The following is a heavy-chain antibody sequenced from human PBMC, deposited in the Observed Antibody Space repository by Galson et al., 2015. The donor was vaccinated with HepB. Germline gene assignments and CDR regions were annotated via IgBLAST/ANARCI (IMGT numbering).Heavy chain of an antibody. CDR1: GFTFSSYE. Sequence: SLRLSCAASGFTFSSYEMNWVRQAPGKGLEWVSYISSSGSTIYYADSVKGRFTISRDNAKNSLYLQMNSLRAEDTAVYYCAVGAAGRPYFDYWGQGTLVTVSS. D-gene: IGHD3-10*01. CDR2: ISSSGSTI. CDR3: AVGAAGRPYFDY. V-gene: IGHV3-48*03. J-gene: IGHJ4*02.